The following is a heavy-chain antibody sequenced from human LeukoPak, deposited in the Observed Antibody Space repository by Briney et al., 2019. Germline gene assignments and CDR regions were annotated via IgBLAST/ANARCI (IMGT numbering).Heavy chain of an antibody. Sequence: SETLSLTCTVSGGSNSSSSYYWGWIRQPPGKGLEWIVSIYYSGSTYYTPSLKSRVTISVDTSKNQFSLKLSSVTAADTAVYYCARDSSGYFLGDYWGRGTLVTVSS. CDR2: IYYSGST. D-gene: IGHD3-22*01. CDR3: ARDSSGYFLGDY. CDR1: GGSNSSSSYY. J-gene: IGHJ4*02. V-gene: IGHV4-39*02.